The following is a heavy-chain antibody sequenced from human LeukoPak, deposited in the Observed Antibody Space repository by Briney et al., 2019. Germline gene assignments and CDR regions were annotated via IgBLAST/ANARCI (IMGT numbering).Heavy chain of an antibody. CDR3: ARDRATVVNSMGI. V-gene: IGHV1-69*13. Sequence: ASVKVSCKASGGTFSSYAISWVRQAPGQGLEWMGGIIPIFGTANYAQKFQGRVTITADESTSTAYMELSSLRSEDTAVYYCARDRATVVNSMGIWGQGTLVTVSS. CDR1: GGTFSSYA. D-gene: IGHD4-23*01. J-gene: IGHJ4*02. CDR2: IIPIFGTA.